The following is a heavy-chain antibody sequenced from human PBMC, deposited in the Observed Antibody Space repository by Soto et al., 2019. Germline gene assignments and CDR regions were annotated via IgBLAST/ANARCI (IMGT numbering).Heavy chain of an antibody. CDR1: GFTFDDYA. V-gene: IGHV3-9*01. CDR2: ISWNSGSI. D-gene: IGHD6-19*01. CDR3: AKDLAVAGTTYYYGMDV. J-gene: IGHJ6*02. Sequence: EVQLVESGGGLVQPGRSLRLSCAASGFTFDDYAMHWVRQAPGKGLERVSGISWNSGSIGYADSVKGRFTISRDNAKNSLYLQMNSLRAEDTALYYCAKDLAVAGTTYYYGMDVWGQGTTVTVSS.